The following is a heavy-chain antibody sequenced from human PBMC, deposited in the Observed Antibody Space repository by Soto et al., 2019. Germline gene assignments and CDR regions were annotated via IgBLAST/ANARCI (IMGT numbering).Heavy chain of an antibody. V-gene: IGHV3-74*01. Sequence: EVQLVESGGGLVQPGGSLRLSCAASGFTFTSYWMHWVRQTPGKGLVWVSRINSDGTDTVYVDSVKGRFTISRDNAKNTLFLQMNSLRAEDTAVYYCTRSITGYSYADTWGQGTLVTVYS. CDR1: GFTFTSYW. D-gene: IGHD5-18*01. J-gene: IGHJ5*02. CDR2: INSDGTDT. CDR3: TRSITGYSYADT.